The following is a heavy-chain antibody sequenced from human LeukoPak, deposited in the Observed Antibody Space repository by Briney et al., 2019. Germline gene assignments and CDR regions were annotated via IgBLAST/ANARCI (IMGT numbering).Heavy chain of an antibody. D-gene: IGHD5-24*01. CDR3: ARELRWLQLVGWFDP. Sequence: KFQGRVTITRDTSASTAYMELSSLRSEDTAVYYCARELRWLQLVGWFDPWGQGALVTVSS. V-gene: IGHV1-3*01. J-gene: IGHJ5*02.